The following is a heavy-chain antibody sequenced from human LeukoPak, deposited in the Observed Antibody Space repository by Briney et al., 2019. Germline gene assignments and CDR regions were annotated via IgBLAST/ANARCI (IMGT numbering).Heavy chain of an antibody. CDR3: ATGGRFYYDL. Sequence: GGSLRLSCAASGFTFNRYGMHWVRQAPGKGLEWVAVAYGDGTEKYYADSVKGRFTISKDLSQNRLYMQMNSLRAEDAAMYYCATGGRFYYDLWGQGTLVTVSS. V-gene: IGHV3-33*01. J-gene: IGHJ4*02. CDR2: AYGDGTEK. D-gene: IGHD2-15*01. CDR1: GFTFNRYG.